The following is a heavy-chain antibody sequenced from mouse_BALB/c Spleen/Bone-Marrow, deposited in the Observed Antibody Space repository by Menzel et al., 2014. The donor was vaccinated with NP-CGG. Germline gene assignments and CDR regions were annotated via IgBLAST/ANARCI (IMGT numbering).Heavy chain of an antibody. CDR2: IAPGSGST. D-gene: IGHD2-1*01. V-gene: IGHV1S41*01. Sequence: DLVKPGASVKLSCKASGYTFTSYWINWIKQGPGQGLEWIGRIAPGSGSTYYNEMFKGKATLTVDTSSSTAYIQLSGLSSEDSAVYFCARFPIYYGNYGAMDYWGQGTSVTVSS. CDR3: ARFPIYYGNYGAMDY. CDR1: GYTFTSYW. J-gene: IGHJ4*01.